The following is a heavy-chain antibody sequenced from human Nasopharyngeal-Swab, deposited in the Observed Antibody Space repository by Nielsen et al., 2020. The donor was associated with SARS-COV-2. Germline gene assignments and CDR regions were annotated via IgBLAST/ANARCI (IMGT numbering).Heavy chain of an antibody. Sequence: GESLKISCEASGFTFSSYPMQWVRQAPGKGLEWVSYISSSGSTIYYADSVKGRFTISRDNAKKSLYLQMNSLRAEDTAVYYCARDRHGDDSRNYYYGMDVWGQGTTVSVSS. CDR3: ARDRHGDDSRNYYYGMDV. D-gene: IGHD3-10*01. CDR1: GFTFSSYP. CDR2: ISSSGSTI. V-gene: IGHV3-48*03. J-gene: IGHJ6*02.